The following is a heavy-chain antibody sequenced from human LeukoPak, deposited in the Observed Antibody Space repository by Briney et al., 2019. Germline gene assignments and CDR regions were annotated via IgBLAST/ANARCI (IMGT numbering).Heavy chain of an antibody. V-gene: IGHV3-30-3*01. CDR1: GFTFSSYA. CDR2: ISYDGSNK. D-gene: IGHD1-26*01. J-gene: IGHJ4*02. CDR3: ARVGAYSGSYSFDY. Sequence: GGSLRLSCAASGFTFSSYAMHWVRQAPGKGLEWVAVISYDGSNKYYADSVKGRFTISRDNSKNTLYLQMNSLRVEDTAVYYCARVGAYSGSYSFDYWGQGTLVTVSS.